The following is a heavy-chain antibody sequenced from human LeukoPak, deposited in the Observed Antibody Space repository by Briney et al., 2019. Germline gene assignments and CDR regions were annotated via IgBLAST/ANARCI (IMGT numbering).Heavy chain of an antibody. J-gene: IGHJ4*02. CDR3: ARGGVRITMVRHFDY. D-gene: IGHD3-10*01. Sequence: ASVKVSCKASGYTFTSYDINWVRQATGQWLEWMGWMNPNSGNTGYAQKFQGRVTMTRNTSISTAYMELSSLRSEDTAVYYCARGGVRITMVRHFDYWGQGTLVTVSS. V-gene: IGHV1-8*02. CDR1: GYTFTSYD. CDR2: MNPNSGNT.